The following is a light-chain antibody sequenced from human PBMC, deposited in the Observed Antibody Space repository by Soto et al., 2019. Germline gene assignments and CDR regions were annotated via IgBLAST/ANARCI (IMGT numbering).Light chain of an antibody. Sequence: QSVLTQPPSASGTPGQRVTIFCSGSLSNIGSNYGYWYQQLPGTAPKLLIYRTNQRPSGVPDRFPGSKSGTSASLAISGLRSEDEADYYCAAWDDSLSGYVFGTGAKLTV. J-gene: IGLJ1*01. CDR2: RTN. V-gene: IGLV1-47*01. CDR1: LSNIGSNY. CDR3: AAWDDSLSGYV.